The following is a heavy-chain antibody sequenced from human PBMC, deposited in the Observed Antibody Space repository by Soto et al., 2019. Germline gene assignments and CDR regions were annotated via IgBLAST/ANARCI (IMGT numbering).Heavy chain of an antibody. CDR1: GFTFSNYW. J-gene: IGHJ4*02. CDR3: ARGARNYYYFDC. Sequence: EVQLVESGGGLVQPGGSLRLSCVASGFTFSNYWIHWVRQAPGKGLXWVSRXNGDGSSTNYADSVKGQFTISRDNAKNTVYLQMNSLRVEDTAVYYCARGARNYYYFDCWGQGTLVTVSS. D-gene: IGHD1-7*01. V-gene: IGHV3-74*01. CDR2: XNGDGSST.